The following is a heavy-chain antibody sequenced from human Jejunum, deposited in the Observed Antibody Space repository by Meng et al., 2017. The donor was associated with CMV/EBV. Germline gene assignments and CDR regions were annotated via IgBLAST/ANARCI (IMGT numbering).Heavy chain of an antibody. J-gene: IGHJ4*02. CDR1: GFTFNTYH. V-gene: IGHV3-21*01. Sequence: GASGFTFNTYHMNWLGQAPGQGPEWVSSITSGSGSIVYADSVKVRFTIARDNAKKSLFLQMNSLRAADTAVYYCATEYRIGAGQIWGQGTMVTVSS. CDR3: ATEYRIGAGQI. D-gene: IGHD6-13*01. CDR2: ITSGSGSI.